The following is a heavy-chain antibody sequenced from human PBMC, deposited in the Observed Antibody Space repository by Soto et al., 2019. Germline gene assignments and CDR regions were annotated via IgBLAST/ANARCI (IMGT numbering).Heavy chain of an antibody. J-gene: IGHJ5*02. CDR2: IISSGVST. Sequence: GGSLRLTCAASGFTFSSEAMSWVRQAPGKGLELVSFIISSGVSTYYSDSGKGRFTISRDNSKNTLFLHMNSLRSEDTAVYYCSRISSNLCTSNFDXWGQVTPVTVSX. CDR1: GFTFSSEA. V-gene: IGHV3-23*01. CDR3: SRISSNLCTSNFDX. D-gene: IGHD6-13*01.